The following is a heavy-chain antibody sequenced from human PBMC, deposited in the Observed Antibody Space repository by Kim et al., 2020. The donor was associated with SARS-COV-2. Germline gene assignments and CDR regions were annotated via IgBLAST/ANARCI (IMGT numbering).Heavy chain of an antibody. V-gene: IGHV4-61*01. CDR3: ARGTPSIAAAGTPADACDI. CDR2: IYYSGST. Sequence: SETLSLTCTVSGGSVSSGSYYWSWIRQPPGKGLEWIGYIYYSGSTNYNPSLKSRVTISVDTSKNQFSLKLSSVTAADTAVYYCARGTPSIAAAGTPADACDIWGQGTMVTVSS. D-gene: IGHD6-13*01. J-gene: IGHJ3*02. CDR1: GGSVSSGSYY.